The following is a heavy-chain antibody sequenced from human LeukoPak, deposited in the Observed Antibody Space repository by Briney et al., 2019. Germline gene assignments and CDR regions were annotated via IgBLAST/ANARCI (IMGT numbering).Heavy chain of an antibody. J-gene: IGHJ3*02. V-gene: IGHV1-69*06. D-gene: IGHD1-26*01. CDR3: ARGWGLQGAFDI. CDR2: IIPIFGTA. CDR1: GGTFSSYA. Sequence: SMKVSCKASGGTFSSYAISWVRQAPGQGLEWMGGIIPIFGTANYAQKFQGRVTITADKSTSTAYMELSSLRSEDTAVYYCARGWGLQGAFDIWGQGTMVTVSS.